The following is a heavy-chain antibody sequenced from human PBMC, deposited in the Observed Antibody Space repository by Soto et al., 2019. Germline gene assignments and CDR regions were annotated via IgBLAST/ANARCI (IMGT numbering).Heavy chain of an antibody. CDR2: VNPSDSET. V-gene: IGHV5-10-1*01. J-gene: IGHJ4*02. CDR3: VRGHGWVDY. D-gene: IGHD6-19*01. Sequence: EVQLVQSGAEVKKPGESLRISCKTSGYSFTNNWITWVRHLPGKGLECMGRVNPSDSETDYSPSFQDHVTNSAHKSITHTYLQWGSLKSSDTAIYYCVRGHGWVDYFGQGTLVTVYS. CDR1: GYSFTNNW.